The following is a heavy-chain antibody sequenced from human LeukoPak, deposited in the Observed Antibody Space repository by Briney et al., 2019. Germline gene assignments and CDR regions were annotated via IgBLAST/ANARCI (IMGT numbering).Heavy chain of an antibody. J-gene: IGHJ4*02. CDR3: AREDGGSYFDDYGYFDY. D-gene: IGHD1-26*01. CDR1: GFTFSSYW. V-gene: IGHV3-74*01. CDR2: INSDGSST. Sequence: GGSLRLSCAASGFTFSSYWMHWVRQAPGKGLVWVSRINSDGSSTSYADSVKGRFTISRDNAKNTLYLQMNSLRAEDTAVYYCAREDGGSYFDDYGYFDYWGQGTLVTVSS.